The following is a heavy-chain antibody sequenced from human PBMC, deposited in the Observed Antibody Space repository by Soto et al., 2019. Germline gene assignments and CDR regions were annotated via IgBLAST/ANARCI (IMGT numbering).Heavy chain of an antibody. J-gene: IGHJ4*01. Sequence: RVPCGAVEFNISSFGMSWARKATGKGLEWVANIKQDGSEKYYVDSVRGRFTISRDNAKNSLYLQMNSLRAEDTAVYYCARNGNNWDSAPGYSGHGTPDTVSS. D-gene: IGHD1-7*01. CDR3: ARNGNNWDSAPGY. CDR2: IKQDGSEK. CDR1: EFNISSFG. V-gene: IGHV3-7*01.